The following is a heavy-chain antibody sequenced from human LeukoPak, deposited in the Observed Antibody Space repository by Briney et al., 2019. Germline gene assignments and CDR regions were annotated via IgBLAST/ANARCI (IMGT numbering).Heavy chain of an antibody. CDR3: TRRYYDSSGYYYDDAFDI. D-gene: IGHD3-22*01. CDR2: IYYSGST. CDR1: GGSIIAFY. V-gene: IGHV4-59*01. Sequence: SETLSLTCTVSGGSIIAFYWSWIRQPPGKGLEWIGYIYYSGSTNYNPSLKSRVTISVDTSKNQFSLKLSSVTAADTAVYYCTRRYYDSSGYYYDDAFDIWGQGTMVTVSS. J-gene: IGHJ3*02.